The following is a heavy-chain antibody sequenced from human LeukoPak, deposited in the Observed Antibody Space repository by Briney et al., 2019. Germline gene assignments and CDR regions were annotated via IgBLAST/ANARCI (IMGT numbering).Heavy chain of an antibody. D-gene: IGHD3-22*01. CDR1: GFTVSSNY. V-gene: IGHV3-66*01. CDR3: AREVVRYYYDSSGYYYYGMDV. CDR2: IYSGGST. Sequence: GGSLRLSCAASGFTVSSNYMSWVRQAPGKGLEWVSVIYSGGSTYYADSVKGRFTISRDNSKNTLYLQMNSLRAEDTAVYYCAREVVRYYYDSSGYYYYGMDVWGQGTPVTVSS. J-gene: IGHJ6*02.